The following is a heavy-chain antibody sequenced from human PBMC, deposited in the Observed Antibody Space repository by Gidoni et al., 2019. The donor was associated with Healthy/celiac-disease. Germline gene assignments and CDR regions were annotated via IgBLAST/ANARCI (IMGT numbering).Heavy chain of an antibody. J-gene: IGHJ4*02. CDR3: ARMGDLEWLHPFDY. Sequence: QVQLVQSGAEVKKPGASVKVSCTASGYTFTSYAMHWVRQAPGQRLEWMGWINAGNGNTKYSQKFQGRVTITRDTSASTAYMELSSLRSEDTAVYYCARMGDLEWLHPFDYWGQGTLVTVSS. CDR1: GYTFTSYA. CDR2: INAGNGNT. D-gene: IGHD3-3*01. V-gene: IGHV1-3*01.